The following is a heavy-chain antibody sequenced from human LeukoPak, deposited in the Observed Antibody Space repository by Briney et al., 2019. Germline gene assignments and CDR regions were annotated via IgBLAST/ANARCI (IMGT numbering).Heavy chain of an antibody. D-gene: IGHD2-2*01. CDR2: IYHSGST. CDR3: ARVSRYCSSTSCYYYGMDV. CDR1: GGSISSGGYS. V-gene: IGHV4-30-2*01. Sequence: PSETLSLTCAVSGGSISSGGYSWSWIRQPPGKGLEWIGYIYHSGSTYYNPSLKSRVTISVDRSKNQFSLKLSSVTAADTAVYYCARVSRYCSSTSCYYYGMDVWGQGTTVTVSS. J-gene: IGHJ6*02.